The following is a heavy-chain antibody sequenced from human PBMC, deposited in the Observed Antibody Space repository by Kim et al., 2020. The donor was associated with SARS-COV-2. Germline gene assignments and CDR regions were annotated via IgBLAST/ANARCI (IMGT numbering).Heavy chain of an antibody. CDR3: ATRAGGGWFDP. V-gene: IGHV4-34*01. CDR1: GGSFSGYY. CDR2: INHSGST. D-gene: IGHD3-16*01. J-gene: IGHJ5*02. Sequence: SETLSLTCAVYGGSFSGYYWSWIRQPPGKGLEWIGEINHSGSTNYNPSLKSRVTISVDTSKNQFSLKLSSVTAADTAVYYCATRAGGGWFDPWGQGTLVT.